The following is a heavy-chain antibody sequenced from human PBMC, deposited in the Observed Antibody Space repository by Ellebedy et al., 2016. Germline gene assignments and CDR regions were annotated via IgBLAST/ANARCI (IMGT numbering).Heavy chain of an antibody. CDR1: GYTFISYD. CDR3: ARFAVRGVIGP. V-gene: IGHV1-8*01. D-gene: IGHD3-10*01. J-gene: IGHJ5*02. Sequence: ASVKVSXXASGYTFISYDINWVRQATGQGLEWMGWMNPDSGNTGLAQKFQGRVTMTRDTSISTAYMELSSLRSEDTAVYYCARFAVRGVIGPWGQGTLVTVSS. CDR2: MNPDSGNT.